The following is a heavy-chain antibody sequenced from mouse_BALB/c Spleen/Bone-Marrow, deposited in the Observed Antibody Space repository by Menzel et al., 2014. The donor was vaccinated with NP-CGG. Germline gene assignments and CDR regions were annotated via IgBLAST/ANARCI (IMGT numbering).Heavy chain of an antibody. Sequence: EVKLVESGAELVKPGASVKLSCTASGFNIKDTYMHWVKQRPEQGLEWIGRIDPANGNTKYDPKFQGKATITADTSSNTAYLHLSSLTSDDSAVYYCARGGHDFSLDYRSQGPPVIVSS. D-gene: IGHD2-4*01. CDR2: IDPANGNT. CDR1: GFNIKDTY. CDR3: ARGGHDFSLDY. V-gene: IGHV14-3*02. J-gene: IGHJ4*01.